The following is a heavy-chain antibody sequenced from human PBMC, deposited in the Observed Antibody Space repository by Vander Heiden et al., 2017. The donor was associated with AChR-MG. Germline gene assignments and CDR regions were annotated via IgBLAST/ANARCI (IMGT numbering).Heavy chain of an antibody. D-gene: IGHD6-6*01. CDR2: ISGSGGST. CDR1: GFTVSSYA. J-gene: IGHJ4*02. Sequence: EVQLLESGGGLVQPGGSLRLSCAASGFTVSSYAMGWVRQAPGKGLDWVSAISGSGGSTYYADSVKGRFTISRDNSKNTLYLQMNSLRAEDTAVYYCAKARAYSSSCFDYWGQGTLVTVSS. CDR3: AKARAYSSSCFDY. V-gene: IGHV3-23*01.